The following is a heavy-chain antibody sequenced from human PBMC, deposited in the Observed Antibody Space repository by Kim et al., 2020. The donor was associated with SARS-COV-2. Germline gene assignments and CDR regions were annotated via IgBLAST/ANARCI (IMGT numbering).Heavy chain of an antibody. Sequence: GESLKISCEGSWFSFSMYWIGWVRQVPGKGLERMGIINPSDSDTRYNPPVQGHVTISADKSINTAYLHWNSLTASDTGIYFCARQERRGLGSWLFILWGR. CDR3: ARQERRGLGSWLFIL. CDR2: INPSDSDT. D-gene: IGHD6-13*01. J-gene: IGHJ2*01. CDR1: WFSFSMYW. V-gene: IGHV5-51*01.